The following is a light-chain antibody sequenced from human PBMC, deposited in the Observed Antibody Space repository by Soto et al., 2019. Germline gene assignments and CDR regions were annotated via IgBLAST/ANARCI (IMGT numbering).Light chain of an antibody. J-gene: IGLJ2*01. Sequence: QSALTQPASVSGSPGQSITISCTGTSGDVGYDNFISWYQQLPGKAPKLMIYEVSNRFSGVSNRFSGSKSGNTAALTISSLQAEDEADDFCSSYTSSSTLVFGGGTKLTVL. CDR2: EVS. CDR3: SSYTSSSTLV. V-gene: IGLV2-14*01. CDR1: SGDVGYDNF.